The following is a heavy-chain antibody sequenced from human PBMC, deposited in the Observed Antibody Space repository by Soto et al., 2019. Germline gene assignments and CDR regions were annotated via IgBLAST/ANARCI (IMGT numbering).Heavy chain of an antibody. CDR2: ISAYNGNT. J-gene: IGHJ4*02. V-gene: IGHV1-18*01. D-gene: IGHD3-10*01. CDR3: ARDLYEYGSGTYSGGY. Sequence: QVQLVQSGAEVKKPGASVKVSCKASGYTFSNYGFTWVRQAPGQGLEWMGWISAYNGNTNYAQNLQGRVTMTTDTSTSTAYMELGSLRSDDTAVYYCARDLYEYGSGTYSGGYWGQGTLVTVSS. CDR1: GYTFSNYG.